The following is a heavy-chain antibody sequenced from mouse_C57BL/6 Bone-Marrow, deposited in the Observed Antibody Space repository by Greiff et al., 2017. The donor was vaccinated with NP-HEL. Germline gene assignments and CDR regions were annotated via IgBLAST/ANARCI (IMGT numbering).Heavy chain of an antibody. CDR3: APITTVVAGDY. CDR2: IYPRSGNT. D-gene: IGHD1-1*01. CDR1: GYTFTSYG. J-gene: IGHJ2*01. Sequence: VQLQQSGAELARPGASVKLSCKASGYTFTSYGISWVKQRTGQGLEWIGEIYPRSGNTYYNEKFKGKATLTADKSSSTAYMGLRSLTSEDSAVYFCAPITTVVAGDYWGQGTTLTVSS. V-gene: IGHV1-81*01.